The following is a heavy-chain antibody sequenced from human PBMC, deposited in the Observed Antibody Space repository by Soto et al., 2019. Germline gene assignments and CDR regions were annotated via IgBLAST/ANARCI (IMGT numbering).Heavy chain of an antibody. CDR2: ISYDGSNK. V-gene: IGHV3-30*18. CDR1: GFTFSSYG. Sequence: QVQLVESGGGVVQPGRSLRLSSAASGFTFSSYGMHWVRQAPGKGLEWVAVISYDGSNKYYADSVKGRFTISRDNSKNTLYLQMNSLRAEDTAVYYCAKDRLDGYNPLYYYYGMDVWGQGTTVTVSS. J-gene: IGHJ6*02. D-gene: IGHD5-12*01. CDR3: AKDRLDGYNPLYYYYGMDV.